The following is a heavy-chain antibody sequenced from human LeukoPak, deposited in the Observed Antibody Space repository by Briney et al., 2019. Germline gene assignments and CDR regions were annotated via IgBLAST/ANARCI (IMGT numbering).Heavy chain of an antibody. CDR2: ISGSGGST. CDR3: ARWMGGSYSGGELGY. CDR1: GFTFSSYT. J-gene: IGHJ4*02. Sequence: GGSLRLSCAASGFTFSSYTMNWVRQAPGKGLEWVSAISGSGGSTYYADSVKGRFTISRDNSKNTLYLQMNSLRAEDTAVYYCARWMGGSYSGGELGYWGQGTLVTVSS. D-gene: IGHD1-26*01. V-gene: IGHV3-23*01.